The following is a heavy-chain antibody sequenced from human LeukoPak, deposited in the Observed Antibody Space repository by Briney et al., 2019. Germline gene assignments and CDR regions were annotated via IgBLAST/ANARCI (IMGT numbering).Heavy chain of an antibody. Sequence: GGSLRLSCAASGFTFSSYGMHWVRQAPGKGLEWVAFIRYDGSNKYYADSVKGRFTISRDNSKNTLYLQMNSLRAEDTAVYYCAKTFCSSTSCYEDYWGQGTLVTVSS. CDR1: GFTFSSYG. V-gene: IGHV3-30*02. J-gene: IGHJ4*02. CDR2: IRYDGSNK. CDR3: AKTFCSSTSCYEDY. D-gene: IGHD2-2*01.